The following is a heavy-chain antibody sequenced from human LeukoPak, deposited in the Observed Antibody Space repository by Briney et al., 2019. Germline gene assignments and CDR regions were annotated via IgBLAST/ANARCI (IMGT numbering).Heavy chain of an antibody. CDR2: IDKKDNLYAT. V-gene: IGHV3-73*01. J-gene: IGHJ5*02. Sequence: PGGSLRLSCVASGFTLSGSAVHWVRQSSGKGLEWVGHIDKKDNLYATAYAESVKGRFTISRDDSKDTAFLHMDSLKTEDTALYYCTRDRGTYNWFDPWGQGTLVTVSS. D-gene: IGHD2-15*01. CDR3: TRDRGTYNWFDP. CDR1: GFTLSGSA.